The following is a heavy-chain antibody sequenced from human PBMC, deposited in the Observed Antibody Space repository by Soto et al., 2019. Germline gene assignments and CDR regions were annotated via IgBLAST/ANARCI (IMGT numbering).Heavy chain of an antibody. J-gene: IGHJ4*02. CDR2: IYYSGST. CDR3: ARDGGVGPDY. CDR1: GGSISSGVYY. D-gene: IGHD3-16*01. Sequence: QVQLQESGPGLVKPSQTLSLTCTVSGGSISSGVYYWSWTRQHPGKGLEWIGYIYYSGSTSYNPSLKSRVTISVDTSKNQFSLKLSSVTAADTAVYYCARDGGVGPDYWGQGTLVTVSS. V-gene: IGHV4-31*03.